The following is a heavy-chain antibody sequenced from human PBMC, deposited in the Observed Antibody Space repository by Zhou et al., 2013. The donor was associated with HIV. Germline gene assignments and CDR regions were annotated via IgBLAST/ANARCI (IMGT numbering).Heavy chain of an antibody. CDR3: ARVYETSDWYFDL. CDR1: GDPFSRYG. J-gene: IGHJ2*01. CDR2: IIPVIGAA. Sequence: QVQLLQSGAEVKKPGSSVKVPCKAAGDPFSRYGINWVRQAPGQGLEWVGRIIPVIGAAQHAQKFQGRVTITSDKSTTTAYLELSSLRSEDTAVYYCARVYETSDWYFDLWGRGTLVTVSS. D-gene: IGHD5-12*01. V-gene: IGHV1-69*04.